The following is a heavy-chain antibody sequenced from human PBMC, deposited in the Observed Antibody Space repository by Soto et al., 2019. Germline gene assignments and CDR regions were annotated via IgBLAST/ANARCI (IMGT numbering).Heavy chain of an antibody. V-gene: IGHV1-8*01. D-gene: IGHD2-15*01. Sequence: GASVKVSCKASGYTFTNYETIWVRQATGQGLEWIGWMNPNSGDTVYAQKFQGRVTLTRDTSINTAYMELSGLRYEDTAVYYCAGGRGGHCRGGTCYRFLDHWGQGTLVTVSS. J-gene: IGHJ4*02. CDR2: MNPNSGDT. CDR1: GYTFTNYE. CDR3: AGGRGGHCRGGTCYRFLDH.